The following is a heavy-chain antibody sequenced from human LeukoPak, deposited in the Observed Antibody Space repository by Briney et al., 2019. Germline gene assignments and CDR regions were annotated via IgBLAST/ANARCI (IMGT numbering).Heavy chain of an antibody. J-gene: IGHJ4*02. CDR2: VNTVSSYI. Sequence: GGSLRLSCAASGFTFSDYSMNWVRQAPGKGLEWVASVNTVSSYIYYADSMRGRFTISRDNAKNSLFLQMNSLRAEDTAVYYCARLRRNSDRSDFFYYYDHWGQGTLVTVSS. CDR1: GFTFSDYS. D-gene: IGHD3-22*01. CDR3: ARLRRNSDRSDFFYYYDH. V-gene: IGHV3-21*01.